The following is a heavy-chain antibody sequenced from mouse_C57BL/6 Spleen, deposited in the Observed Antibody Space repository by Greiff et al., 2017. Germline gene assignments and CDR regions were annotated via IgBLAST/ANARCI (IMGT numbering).Heavy chain of an antibody. CDR3: ARGDIYYYGSSPFAY. V-gene: IGHV5-17*01. J-gene: IGHJ3*01. CDR1: GFTFSDYG. Sequence: EVKLVESGGGLVKPGGSLKISCAASGFTFSDYGMHWVRQAPEKGLEWVAYISSGSSTIYYADTVKGRFTISRDNAKNTLFLQMTSLRSEDTAMYYCARGDIYYYGSSPFAYWGQGTLVTVSA. D-gene: IGHD1-1*01. CDR2: ISSGSSTI.